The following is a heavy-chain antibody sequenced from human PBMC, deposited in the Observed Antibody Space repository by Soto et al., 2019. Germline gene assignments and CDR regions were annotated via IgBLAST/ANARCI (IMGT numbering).Heavy chain of an antibody. Sequence: SETLSLTCTVSGGSISSYYWSWIRQPPGKGLEWIGYIYYSGSTNYNPSLKSRVTISVDTSKNQFSLKLSSVTAADTAVYYCMGAAAGYNWFDPWGQGTRVTVSS. D-gene: IGHD6-13*01. CDR3: MGAAAGYNWFDP. V-gene: IGHV4-59*01. J-gene: IGHJ5*02. CDR2: IYYSGST. CDR1: GGSISSYY.